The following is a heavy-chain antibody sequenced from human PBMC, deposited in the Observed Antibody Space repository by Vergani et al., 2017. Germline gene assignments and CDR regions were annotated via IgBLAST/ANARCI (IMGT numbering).Heavy chain of an antibody. J-gene: IGHJ4*02. D-gene: IGHD5-12*01. V-gene: IGHV3-30-3*01. Sequence: QVQMVESGGGVVQPGRSLRLSCAASGFTFSSYAMHWVRQAPGKGLEWVAVISDDGSNKYYADSVKGRFTISRDNSKNTLYLQMNSLRAEDTAVYYCARDRGRVATMLDYWGQGTLVTVSS. CDR2: ISDDGSNK. CDR1: GFTFSSYA. CDR3: ARDRGRVATMLDY.